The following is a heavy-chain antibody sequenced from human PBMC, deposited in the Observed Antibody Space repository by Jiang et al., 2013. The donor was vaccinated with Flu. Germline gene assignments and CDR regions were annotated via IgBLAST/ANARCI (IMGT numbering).Heavy chain of an antibody. D-gene: IGHD3-22*01. CDR2: VYYSGST. J-gene: IGHJ3*02. CDR3: ARRQKITYNSNYPGDAFDI. V-gene: IGHV4-59*08. CDR1: GGSISSYY. Sequence: QLVESGPGLVKPSETLSLTCTVSGGSISSYYWTWIRQPPGKGLEWIGYVYYSGSTNYNPSLNSRITISLDTSKNQFSLQLSSVTAADTAVYYCARRQKITYNSNYPGDAFDIWGQGTVVTVSS.